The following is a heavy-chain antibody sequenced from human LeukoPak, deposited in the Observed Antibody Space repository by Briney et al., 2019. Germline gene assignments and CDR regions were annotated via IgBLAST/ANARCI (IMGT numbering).Heavy chain of an antibody. CDR1: GFTFSIYS. CDR3: ARVWFGESNWFDP. D-gene: IGHD3-10*01. J-gene: IGHJ5*02. V-gene: IGHV3-21*01. Sequence: AGGSLRLSCAASGFTFSIYSMNWVRQAPGGGREWVSSISSSSSYIYYADSVKGRFTISRDNAKNSLYLQMNSLRAEDTAVYYCARVWFGESNWFDPWGQGTLVTVSS. CDR2: ISSSSSYI.